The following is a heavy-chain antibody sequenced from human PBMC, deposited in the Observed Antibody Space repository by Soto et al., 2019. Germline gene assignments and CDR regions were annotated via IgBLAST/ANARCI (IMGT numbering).Heavy chain of an antibody. CDR1: GYTFSNFA. CDR3: XXXXXXXDY. Sequence: QVQLVQSGAEVKKPGASVKVSCKASGYTFSNFAMHWVRQAPGQRLEWMGWINPGNWNTKYSQKFQGRVTITRDTXXXXXXXXXXXXXXXXXXXXXXXXXXXXXDYWGQGTLVTVSS. J-gene: IGHJ4*02. CDR2: INPGNWNT. V-gene: IGHV1-3*01.